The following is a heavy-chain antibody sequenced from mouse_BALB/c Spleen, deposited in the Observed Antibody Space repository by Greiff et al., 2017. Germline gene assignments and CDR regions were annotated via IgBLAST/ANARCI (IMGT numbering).Heavy chain of an antibody. J-gene: IGHJ4*01. CDR3: ASCDSFYYAMDY. V-gene: IGHV5-12-1*01. Sequence: EVQLVESGGDLVKPGGSLKLSCAASGFAFSSYDMSWVRQTPEKRLEWVAYISSGGGSTYYPDTVKGRFTISRDNAKNTLYLQMSSLKSEDTAMYYCASCDSFYYAMDYWGQGTSVTVSS. CDR1: GFAFSSYD. D-gene: IGHD2-13*01. CDR2: ISSGGGST.